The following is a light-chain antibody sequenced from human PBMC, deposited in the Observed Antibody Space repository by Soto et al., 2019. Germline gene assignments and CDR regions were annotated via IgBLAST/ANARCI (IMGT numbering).Light chain of an antibody. CDR3: HQRYNWPRVT. Sequence: EIVLTQSPGTLTFSPGERATLSCRASQTISGTYLAWYQQKPGQAPRLLIYSSSSRAAGVSDRFSGSGSGTDFSLTISRLEPEDFAVYFCHQRYNWPRVTFGQGTRLEIK. CDR2: SSS. CDR1: QTISGTY. V-gene: IGKV3D-20*02. J-gene: IGKJ5*01.